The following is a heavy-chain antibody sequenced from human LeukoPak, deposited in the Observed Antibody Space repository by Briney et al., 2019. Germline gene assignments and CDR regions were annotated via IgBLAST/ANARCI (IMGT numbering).Heavy chain of an antibody. V-gene: IGHV3-23*01. D-gene: IGHD4-4*01. Sequence: PGGSLRLSCVVSGFPFSSYAMSWVRQAPGKGLEWVSGISGSGDDTYYAASVKGRFTVSRDTSKNTLYLQMGSLRAEDMAVYYCARRSSTLTIFDYWGQGTLVTVSS. CDR2: ISGSGDDT. J-gene: IGHJ4*02. CDR1: GFPFSSYA. CDR3: ARRSSTLTIFDY.